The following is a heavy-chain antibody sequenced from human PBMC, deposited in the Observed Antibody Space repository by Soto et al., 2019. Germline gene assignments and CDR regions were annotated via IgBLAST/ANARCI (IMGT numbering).Heavy chain of an antibody. J-gene: IGHJ5*02. V-gene: IGHV3-30-3*01. D-gene: IGHD6-19*01. CDR2: ISYDGSNK. Sequence: QVQLVESGGGVVQPGRSLRLSCAASGFTFSSYAMHWVRQAPGKGLEWVAVISYDGSNKYYADSVKGRFTISRDNSKHTLYLQMNSLRAEDTAVYYCARELAVAGTVWFDPWGQGTLVTVSS. CDR3: ARELAVAGTVWFDP. CDR1: GFTFSSYA.